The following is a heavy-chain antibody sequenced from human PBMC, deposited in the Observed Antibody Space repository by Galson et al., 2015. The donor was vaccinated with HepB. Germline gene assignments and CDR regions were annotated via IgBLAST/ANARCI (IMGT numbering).Heavy chain of an antibody. D-gene: IGHD3-22*01. CDR1: GFTFSSYA. V-gene: IGHV3-23*01. CDR3: ASDYYDSSGYRAFDI. Sequence: SLRLSCAASGFTFSSYAMSWVRQAPGKGLEWVSAVSFVGRSTDYADSVKGRFTISRDNSKNTLYLQMNSLSAEDTAVYYCASDYYDSSGYRAFDIWGQGTMVTVSS. J-gene: IGHJ3*02. CDR2: VSFVGRST.